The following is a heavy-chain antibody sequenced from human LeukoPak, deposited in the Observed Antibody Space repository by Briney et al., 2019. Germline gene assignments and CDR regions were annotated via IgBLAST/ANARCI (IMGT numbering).Heavy chain of an antibody. V-gene: IGHV1-18*01. CDR2: ISAYNGNT. Sequence: ASVKVSFKASGYTFTSYGISWVRQAPGQGLEWMGWISAYNGNTNYAQKLQGRVTMTTDTSTSTAYLELRSLRSDDTAVYYCARDEAHGASGYCSGGSCYRFDPWGQGTLVTVSS. CDR3: ARDEAHGASGYCSGGSCYRFDP. D-gene: IGHD2-15*01. J-gene: IGHJ5*02. CDR1: GYTFTSYG.